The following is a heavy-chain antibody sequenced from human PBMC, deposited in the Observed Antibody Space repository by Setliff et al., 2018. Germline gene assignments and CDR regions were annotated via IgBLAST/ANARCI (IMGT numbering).Heavy chain of an antibody. J-gene: IGHJ4*02. CDR3: ALQGGGSGSDYNLWWPLFWY. D-gene: IGHD3-10*01. Sequence: GGSLRLSCAASGFTFSGYWMSWVRQAPGKGLEWVANIKQDGSEKYYVDSVKGRFTISRDNAKNSLYLQMNSLRAEDTAVYYCALQGGGSGSDYNLWWPLFWYWGQGTLVTVSS. V-gene: IGHV3-7*01. CDR2: IKQDGSEK. CDR1: GFTFSGYW.